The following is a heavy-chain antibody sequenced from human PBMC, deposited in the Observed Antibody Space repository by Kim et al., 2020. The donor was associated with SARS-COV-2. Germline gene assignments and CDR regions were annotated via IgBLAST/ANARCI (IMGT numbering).Heavy chain of an antibody. J-gene: IGHJ4*02. V-gene: IGHV1-69*01. CDR3: ARDAGITGTVFDY. D-gene: IGHD1-20*01. Sequence: YAQKFQGRVTITADESTSTAYMELSSLRSEDTAVYYCARDAGITGTVFDYWGQGTLVTVSS.